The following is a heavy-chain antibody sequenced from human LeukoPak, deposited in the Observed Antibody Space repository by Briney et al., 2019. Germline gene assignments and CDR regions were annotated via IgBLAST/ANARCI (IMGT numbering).Heavy chain of an antibody. J-gene: IGHJ4*02. V-gene: IGHV7-4-1*02. Sequence: ASVKVSCTASGYTFTSYAMNWVRQAPGQGLEWMGWINTNTGNPTYAQGFTGRFVFSLDTSVSTAYLQISSLKAEDTAVYYCASHRGEQWLVREDYWGQGTLVTVSS. CDR2: INTNTGNP. D-gene: IGHD6-19*01. CDR3: ASHRGEQWLVREDY. CDR1: GYTFTSYA.